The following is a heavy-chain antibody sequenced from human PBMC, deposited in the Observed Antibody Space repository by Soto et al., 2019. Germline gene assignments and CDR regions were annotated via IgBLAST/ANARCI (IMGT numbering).Heavy chain of an antibody. Sequence: QVQLQESGPGLVKPPQTLSLTCTVSGASIRSGGFYWSWIRQHPEKGLEWIGYFYYSGNAYYNPSLRSRFTISGDASKNQFSLSLSSVTAADTAVYLCARAMGAVTYFDYWGHGILVTVSS. CDR3: ARAMGAVTYFDY. CDR2: FYYSGNA. V-gene: IGHV4-31*03. J-gene: IGHJ4*01. D-gene: IGHD3-10*01. CDR1: GASIRSGGFY.